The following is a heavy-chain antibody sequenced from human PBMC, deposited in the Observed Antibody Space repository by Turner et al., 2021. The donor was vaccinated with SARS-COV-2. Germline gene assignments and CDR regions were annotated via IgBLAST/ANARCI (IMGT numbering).Heavy chain of an antibody. D-gene: IGHD2-21*02. V-gene: IGHV4-59*01. J-gene: IGHJ5*02. CDR1: GGSMNSNY. Sequence: QVQPQESGPRLGKPLETLSLTCTVSGGSMNSNYWSWIRQPPGKRLEWIGYIYYRGSTNYNPSLESRVTISVDTSRNKFSLNLNSVTAADTAIYYCARGTVNNWVDPWGQGTLVTVSS. CDR3: ARGTVNNWVDP. CDR2: IYYRGST.